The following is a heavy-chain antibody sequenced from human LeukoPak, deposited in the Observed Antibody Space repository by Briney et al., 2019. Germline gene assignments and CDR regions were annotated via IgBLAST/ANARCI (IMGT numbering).Heavy chain of an antibody. J-gene: IGHJ4*02. Sequence: SETLSLTCAVYGGSFSGYYWSWIRQPPGKGLEWIGEINHSGSTNYNPSLKSRVTISVDTSKNQFSLKLSSVTAADTAVYYCARGRLLGVVVAATNPGIDYWGQGTLVTVSS. V-gene: IGHV4-34*01. D-gene: IGHD2-15*01. CDR3: ARGRLLGVVVAATNPGIDY. CDR1: GGSFSGYY. CDR2: INHSGST.